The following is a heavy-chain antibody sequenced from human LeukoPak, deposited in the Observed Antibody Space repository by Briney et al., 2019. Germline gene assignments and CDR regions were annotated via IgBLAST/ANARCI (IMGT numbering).Heavy chain of an antibody. Sequence: GASVKVSCKASGYTFTSYGISWVRQAPGQRLEWMGGIIPIFGTANYAQKFQGRVTITADESTSTAYMELSSLRSEDTAVYYCAREVPTTHGAFDIWGQGTMVTVSS. CDR1: GYTFTSYG. J-gene: IGHJ3*02. D-gene: IGHD1-26*01. CDR3: AREVPTTHGAFDI. CDR2: IIPIFGTA. V-gene: IGHV1-69*13.